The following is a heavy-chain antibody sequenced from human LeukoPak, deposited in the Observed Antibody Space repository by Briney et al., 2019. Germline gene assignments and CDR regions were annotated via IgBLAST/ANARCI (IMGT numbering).Heavy chain of an antibody. CDR2: ISATSGYI. CDR1: GFSFSRYS. D-gene: IGHD5-18*01. J-gene: IGHJ4*02. CDR3: ARENGYSYGYEVDC. Sequence: PGGSLRLPCAASGFSFSRYSMNWVRQVPGKGLEWVSSISATSGYIYYADSVKGRFTISRDNAKNSLYLQMNSLRAEDTALYYCARENGYSYGYEVDCWGRGTLVTVSS. V-gene: IGHV3-21*01.